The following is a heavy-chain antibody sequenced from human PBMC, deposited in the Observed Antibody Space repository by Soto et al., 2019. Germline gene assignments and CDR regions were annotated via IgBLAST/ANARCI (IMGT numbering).Heavy chain of an antibody. D-gene: IGHD3-10*01. V-gene: IGHV4-61*08. CDR1: GGSVSSGDYF. CDR3: ARSPNYYYYGFDV. CDR2: IYYSGST. Sequence: SETLSLTCTVSGGSVSSGDYFWSWLRQSPGKRLEWIAYIYYSGSTNYNPSLKSRATISVDASKSQVSLTLTSMTAADAALYYCARSPNYYYYGFDVWGQGTAVTVSS. J-gene: IGHJ6*02.